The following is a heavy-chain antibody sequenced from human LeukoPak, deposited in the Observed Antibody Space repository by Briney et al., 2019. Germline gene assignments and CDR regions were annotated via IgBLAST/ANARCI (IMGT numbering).Heavy chain of an antibody. CDR3: ARGYCSSTSCHEDY. Sequence: SETLSLTCAVYGGSFSGYYWSWIRQPPGKGLEWIGEINHSGSTNYNPSLKSRVTISVDTSKNQFSLKLSSVTAADTAVYYCARGYCSSTSCHEDYWGQGTLVTVSS. J-gene: IGHJ4*02. V-gene: IGHV4-34*01. CDR2: INHSGST. CDR1: GGSFSGYY. D-gene: IGHD2-2*01.